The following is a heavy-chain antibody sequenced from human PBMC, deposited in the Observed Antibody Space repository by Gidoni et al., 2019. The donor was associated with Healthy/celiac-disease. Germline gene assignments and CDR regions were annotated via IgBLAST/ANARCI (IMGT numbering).Heavy chain of an antibody. CDR3: ARDPDYYDSSEVSY. CDR2: ISSSSSYI. Sequence: EVQLVESGGGLAKPGGSLRLSCAASGFTFRSYSMNWVRQAPGKGLEWVSSISSSSSYIYYADSVKGRFTISRDNAKNSLYLQMNSLRAEDTAVYYCARDPDYYDSSEVSYWGQGTLVTVSS. J-gene: IGHJ4*02. D-gene: IGHD3-22*01. V-gene: IGHV3-21*01. CDR1: GFTFRSYS.